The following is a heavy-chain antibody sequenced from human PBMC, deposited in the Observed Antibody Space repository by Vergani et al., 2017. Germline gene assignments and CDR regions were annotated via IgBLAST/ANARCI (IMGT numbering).Heavy chain of an antibody. CDR3: ARDSLGPSSYWYFDL. CDR2: ISGSGGST. D-gene: IGHD7-27*01. CDR1: GFTFSSYA. V-gene: IGHV3-23*01. J-gene: IGHJ2*01. Sequence: EVQLLESGGGLVQPGGSLRLSCAASGFTFSSYAMSWVRQAPGKGLEWVSAISGSGGSTYYADSVKGRFTISRDNSKNTLYLQMNSLRAEDTAVYYCARDSLGPSSYWYFDLWGRGTLVTVSS.